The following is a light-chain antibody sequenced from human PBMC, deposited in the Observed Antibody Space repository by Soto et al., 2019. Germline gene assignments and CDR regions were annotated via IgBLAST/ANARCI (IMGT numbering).Light chain of an antibody. CDR2: AAS. CDR1: QSISSY. Sequence: DIQMTQSPSSLSASVGDRVTITCRASQSISSYLNWYQQKPGKAPKLLIYAASSLQSGVPSRFSGSGSGTAFTLTISSLQPEDFATYYCQQSYSNPRTFGQGTKVEIK. J-gene: IGKJ1*01. V-gene: IGKV1-39*01. CDR3: QQSYSNPRT.